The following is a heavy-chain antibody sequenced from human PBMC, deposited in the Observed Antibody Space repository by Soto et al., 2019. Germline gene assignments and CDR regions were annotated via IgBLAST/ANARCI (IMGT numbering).Heavy chain of an antibody. CDR3: AREVKEGLLDRGWFDP. J-gene: IGHJ5*02. D-gene: IGHD3-3*01. Sequence: ASVKVSCKASGYSFTANYIHWVRQAPGQGLESLGWINPRSGSAKYAQKFQGRVTMTRDTSITTAYIDLTSLTSDDTAVYYCAREVKEGLLDRGWFDPWGQGTQVTVSS. V-gene: IGHV1-2*02. CDR2: INPRSGSA. CDR1: GYSFTANY.